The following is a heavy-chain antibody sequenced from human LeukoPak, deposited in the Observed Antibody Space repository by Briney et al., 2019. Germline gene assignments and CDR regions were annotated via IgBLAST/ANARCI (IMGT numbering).Heavy chain of an antibody. D-gene: IGHD4-17*01. V-gene: IGHV3-11*01. CDR3: ARNRTTVPIDAFDI. CDR2: ISSSGSTI. J-gene: IGHJ3*02. CDR1: GFTFSDYY. Sequence: GGSLRLSCAASGFTFSDYYMSWIRQAPGKGLEWVSYISSSGSTIYYADSVKGRFTISRDNAKNSLYLQMNSLRAEDTAVYYCARNRTTVPIDAFDIWRQGTMVTVSS.